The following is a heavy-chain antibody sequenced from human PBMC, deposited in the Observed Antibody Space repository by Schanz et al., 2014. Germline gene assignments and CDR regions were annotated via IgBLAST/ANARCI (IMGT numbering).Heavy chain of an antibody. V-gene: IGHV1-46*01. CDR1: GYTFSRYG. CDR3: ARAAYGGYSSTPLRY. J-gene: IGHJ4*02. D-gene: IGHD5-12*01. Sequence: QVQLVQSGAEVKKPGASVKVSCKASGYTFSRYGISWVRQAPGQGFEWMGLISPSGGSTSYAQKFQGRVTVTRDTSTSTVYMELSSLRSEDTAVYYCARAAYGGYSSTPLRYWGQGTLVTVSS. CDR2: ISPSGGST.